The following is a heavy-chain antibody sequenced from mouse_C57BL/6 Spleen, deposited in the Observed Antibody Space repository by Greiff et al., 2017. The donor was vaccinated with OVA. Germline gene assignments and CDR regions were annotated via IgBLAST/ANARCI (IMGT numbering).Heavy chain of an antibody. V-gene: IGHV1-82*01. D-gene: IGHD2-4*01. Sequence: QVQLQQSGPELVKPGASVKISCKASGYAFSSSWMNWVKQRPGKGLEWIGRIYPGDGDTNYNGKFKGKATLTADKSSSTAYMQLSSLTSEDSAVYFCARSPYYDYFYYAMDYWGQGTSVTVSS. CDR3: ARSPYYDYFYYAMDY. CDR2: IYPGDGDT. J-gene: IGHJ4*01. CDR1: GYAFSSSW.